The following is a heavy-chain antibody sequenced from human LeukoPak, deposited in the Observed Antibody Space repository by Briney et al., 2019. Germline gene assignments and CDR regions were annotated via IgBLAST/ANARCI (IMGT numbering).Heavy chain of an antibody. CDR3: ARDGLTIFGVVTLAYLSFDY. D-gene: IGHD3-3*01. CDR1: GGSISSYY. V-gene: IGHV4-59*01. Sequence: PSETLSLTCTVSGGSISSYYWSWIRQPPGKGLEWIGYICYSGSTNYNPSLKSRVTISVDTSKNQFSLKLSSVTAADTAVYYCARDGLTIFGVVTLAYLSFDYWGQGTLVTVSS. J-gene: IGHJ4*02. CDR2: ICYSGST.